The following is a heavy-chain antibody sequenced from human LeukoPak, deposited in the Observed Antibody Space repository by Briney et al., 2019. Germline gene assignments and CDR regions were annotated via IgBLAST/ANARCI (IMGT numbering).Heavy chain of an antibody. Sequence: QPGRSLRLSRVASGFTFSGYGMHWVRRAPGKGLEWVAVIWFDGSNKYYADSVKGRFTISRDNSKNTLYLQMNSLSAEDTAVYYCARGKEQQLYAFDIWGQGTMVTVSS. D-gene: IGHD6-13*01. CDR1: GFTFSGYG. J-gene: IGHJ3*02. CDR3: ARGKEQQLYAFDI. CDR2: IWFDGSNK. V-gene: IGHV3-33*08.